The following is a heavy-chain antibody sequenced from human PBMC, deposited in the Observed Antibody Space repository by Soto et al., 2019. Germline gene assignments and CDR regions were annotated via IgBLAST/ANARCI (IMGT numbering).Heavy chain of an antibody. V-gene: IGHV3-64*01. J-gene: IGHJ6*03. D-gene: IGHD6-6*01. Sequence: GGSLRLSCAASGFTLSGYAMDWVRQAPRKGLEYVSGISSNGVGTYYANSVQGRFTISRDNSKNTVYLQMGSLRPEDMAVYYCARRARPDFYYTDVWGKGTTVTVSS. CDR1: GFTLSGYA. CDR3: ARRARPDFYYTDV. CDR2: ISSNGVGT.